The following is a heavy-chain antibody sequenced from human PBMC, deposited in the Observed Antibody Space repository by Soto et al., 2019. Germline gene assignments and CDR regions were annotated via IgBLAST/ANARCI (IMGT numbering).Heavy chain of an antibody. Sequence: QLQLQESGPGLVKPSETLSLTCTVSGGSISSSSYYWGWIRQPPGKGLEWIGSIYYSGSTYYNPSLKSRVTISVDTSKNQFSLKLSSVTAADTAVYYCARHHPPELRYFDWLPNHFDYWGQGTLVTVSS. CDR2: IYYSGST. D-gene: IGHD3-9*01. CDR1: GGSISSSSYY. J-gene: IGHJ4*02. CDR3: ARHHPPELRYFDWLPNHFDY. V-gene: IGHV4-39*01.